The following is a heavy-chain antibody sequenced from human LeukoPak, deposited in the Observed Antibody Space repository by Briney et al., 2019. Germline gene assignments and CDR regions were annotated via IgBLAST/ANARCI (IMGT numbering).Heavy chain of an antibody. J-gene: IGHJ4*02. V-gene: IGHV1-46*01. CDR1: GYTFTSYY. CDR2: INPSGGST. Sequence: ASVKVSCKASGYTFTSYYMHWVRQAPGQGLEWMGIINPSGGSTSYAQKFQGRVTMTRDTSTSTVYMELSSLRSEDTAEYYCAGGGTYYDILTGYYFSDYWGQGTLVTVSS. CDR3: AGGGTYYDILTGYYFSDY. D-gene: IGHD3-9*01.